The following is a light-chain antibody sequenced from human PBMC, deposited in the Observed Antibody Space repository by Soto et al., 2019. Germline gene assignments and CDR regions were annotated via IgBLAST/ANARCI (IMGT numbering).Light chain of an antibody. V-gene: IGLV1-44*01. CDR2: SIN. CDR3: PPWDTSLKGEVV. J-gene: IGLJ3*02. Sequence: QSVLTQPTSASGTPGQSVTISCSGSSSNIGSNTVNCYRQVPGTAPKLLIYSINQRPSGGPDRFSGSKSGTSASLAIIGLHSGEEADYYCPPWDTSLKGEVVSAEGTNLTVL. CDR1: SSNIGSNT.